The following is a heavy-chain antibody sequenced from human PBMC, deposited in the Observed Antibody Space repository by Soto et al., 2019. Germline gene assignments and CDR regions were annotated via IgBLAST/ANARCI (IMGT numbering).Heavy chain of an antibody. CDR2: IWYDGSNK. V-gene: IGHV3-33*01. CDR3: ARDRDTMIVVAGLDY. Sequence: GGSLRLSCAASGFTLSGYGMHWVRQAPGKGLEWVAVIWYDGSNKYYADSVKGRFTISRDNSKNTLYLQMNSLRAEDTAVYYCARDRDTMIVVAGLDYWGQGTLVTVSS. J-gene: IGHJ4*02. CDR1: GFTLSGYG. D-gene: IGHD3-22*01.